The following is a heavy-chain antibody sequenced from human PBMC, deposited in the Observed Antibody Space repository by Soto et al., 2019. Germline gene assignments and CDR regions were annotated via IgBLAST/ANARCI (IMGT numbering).Heavy chain of an antibody. CDR1: GVSISSGGYY. J-gene: IGHJ6*03. CDR3: AREDIVVVPAATDYYYYYYMDV. CDR2: IYYSGST. Sequence: PSETLSLTCTVSGVSISSGGYYWSWIRQHPGKGLEWIGYIYYSGSTYYNPSLKSRVTISVDTSKNQFSLKLSSVTAADTAVYYCAREDIVVVPAATDYYYYYYMDVWGKGTTVTVSS. D-gene: IGHD2-2*01. V-gene: IGHV4-31*03.